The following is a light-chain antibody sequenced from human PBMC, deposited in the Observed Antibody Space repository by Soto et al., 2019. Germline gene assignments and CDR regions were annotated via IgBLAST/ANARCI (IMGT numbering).Light chain of an antibody. CDR2: EVT. CDR3: SSYTNINTRACV. J-gene: IGLJ1*01. CDR1: SSDVAGYNS. Sequence: QPASVSGSPGQSITISCTGISSDVAGYNSVSWYQQHPGKAPKLIIYEVTDRPSGVSNRFSGSKSGNTASLTISGLQAEDEAEYYCSSYTNINTRACVFGTGTKLTVL. V-gene: IGLV2-14*01.